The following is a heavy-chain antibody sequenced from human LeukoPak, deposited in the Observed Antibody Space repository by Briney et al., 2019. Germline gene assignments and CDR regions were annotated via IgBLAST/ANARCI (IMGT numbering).Heavy chain of an antibody. V-gene: IGHV3-30-3*01. Sequence: GGSLRLSCAASGFTFSSYAMHWVRQAPGKGLEWVAVISYDGSNKYYADSVKGRFTISRDNSKNTLYLQMNSLRAEDTAVYYCARDPLGYDFWSGKRDAFDIWGQGTMVTVSS. D-gene: IGHD3-3*01. CDR2: ISYDGSNK. J-gene: IGHJ3*02. CDR1: GFTFSSYA. CDR3: ARDPLGYDFWSGKRDAFDI.